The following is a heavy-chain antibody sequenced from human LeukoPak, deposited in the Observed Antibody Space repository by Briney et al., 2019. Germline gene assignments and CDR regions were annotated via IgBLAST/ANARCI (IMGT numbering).Heavy chain of an antibody. CDR1: GYTFTDYF. CDR3: ARDMMGATLYFDS. V-gene: IGHV1-2*02. CDR2: MNPNSGGT. J-gene: IGHJ4*02. Sequence: GASVKVSCKASGYTFTDYFIHWMRQAPGQGLEWMGWMNPNSGGTKYAEKFQGRVTMSRDTSISTAYMELSRLRSDDTAVYYCARDMMGATLYFDSWGQGTLVTVSS. D-gene: IGHD1-26*01.